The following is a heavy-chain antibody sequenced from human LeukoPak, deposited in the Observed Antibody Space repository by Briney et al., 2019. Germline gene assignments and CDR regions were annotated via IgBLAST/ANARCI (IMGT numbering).Heavy chain of an antibody. CDR2: IIPIFGTA. J-gene: IGHJ4*02. D-gene: IGHD4-23*01. CDR1: GGTFSSYA. CDR3: TASTMVVTGSFDY. Sequence: ASVKVSCKASGGTFSSYAISWVRQAPGQGLEWMGGIIPIFGTANYAQKFQGRVTITTDESTSTAYMELSSLRSEDTAVYYCTASTMVVTGSFDYWGQGTLVTVSS. V-gene: IGHV1-69*05.